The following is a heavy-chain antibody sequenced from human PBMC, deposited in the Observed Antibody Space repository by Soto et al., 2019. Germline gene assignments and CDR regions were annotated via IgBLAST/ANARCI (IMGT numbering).Heavy chain of an antibody. J-gene: IGHJ3*02. D-gene: IGHD3-22*01. CDR1: GFTFSSYA. Sequence: GSLRLSAAASGFTFSSYAMSWVRQAPGKGLEWVSAISGSGGSTYYADSVKGRFTISRDNSKNTLYLQMNRLRAEDTAVYYCAKGGVYYDSSGYYFSSRRDDAFDIWGQGTMVTVSS. CDR2: ISGSGGST. V-gene: IGHV3-23*01. CDR3: AKGGVYYDSSGYYFSSRRDDAFDI.